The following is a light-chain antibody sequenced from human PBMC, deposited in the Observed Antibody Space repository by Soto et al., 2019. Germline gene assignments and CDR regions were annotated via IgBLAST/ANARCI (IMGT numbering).Light chain of an antibody. V-gene: IGKV1-5*01. Sequence: DIQMTQSPSTLSGSVGDRVTLTCRASQTISSWLAWYQQKPGKAPKLLISDVSSLERGVPSRFSGSGSGTEFTLTISSLQPEDFETYYCQQLNSYPITFGQGTRLEI. CDR3: QQLNSYPIT. J-gene: IGKJ5*01. CDR1: QTISSW. CDR2: DVS.